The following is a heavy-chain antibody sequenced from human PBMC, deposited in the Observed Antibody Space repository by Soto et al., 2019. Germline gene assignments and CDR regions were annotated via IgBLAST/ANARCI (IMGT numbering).Heavy chain of an antibody. V-gene: IGHV1-18*01. CDR3: RREPPPATS. CDR2: ISAYNGNT. CDR1: GYTFTSYG. J-gene: IGHJ5*02. Sequence: QVQLVQSGAEVKKPGASVKVSCKASGYTFTSYGISWVRQAPGQGLEWMGWISAYNGNTNYAQKLQGRVPTPTHPPTTPAYMALRTLSSADPPFFSWRREPPPATSWAQEPLVPFSP.